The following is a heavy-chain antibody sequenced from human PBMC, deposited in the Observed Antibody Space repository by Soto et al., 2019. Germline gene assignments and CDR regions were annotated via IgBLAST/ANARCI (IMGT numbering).Heavy chain of an antibody. CDR3: ARYSGYMDN. CDR1: GFTFSSYE. J-gene: IGHJ4*02. CDR2: ISSSGDTK. D-gene: IGHD5-12*01. V-gene: IGHV3-48*03. Sequence: GSLRLSCAASGFTFSSYEMSWVRQAPGKGLEWVSYISSSGDTKYFADSVKGRFTISRDNAKNSLYLQMSSLRAEDTAVYYCARYSGYMDNWGQGTPVTVSS.